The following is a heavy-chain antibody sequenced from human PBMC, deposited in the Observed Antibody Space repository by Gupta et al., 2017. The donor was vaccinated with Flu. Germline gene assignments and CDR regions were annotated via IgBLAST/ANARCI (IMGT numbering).Heavy chain of an antibody. D-gene: IGHD3-22*01. Sequence: WVRQATGQGLEWMGWMKPNSGNTGYAQKFQGRVTMTRNTSISTAYMELSSLRSEDTAVYYCASSLPYYYDSNPEPNAFDIWGQGTMVTVSS. CDR2: MKPNSGNT. V-gene: IGHV1-8*01. CDR3: ASSLPYYYDSNPEPNAFDI. J-gene: IGHJ3*02.